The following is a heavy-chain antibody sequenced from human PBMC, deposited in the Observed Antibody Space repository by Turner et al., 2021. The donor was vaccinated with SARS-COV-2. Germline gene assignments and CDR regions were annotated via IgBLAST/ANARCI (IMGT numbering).Heavy chain of an antibody. CDR2: FYKIGSI. CDR1: GGSISSKS. V-gene: IGHV4-59*08. CDR3: ARHQGSASGYDHGMNV. J-gene: IGHJ6*02. Sequence: QVQLQESGPGLVRRSETLSLTCTVSGGSISSKSWSWIRQSPGRGLEWIGYFYKIGSIDYNPTLRSRVTISVDTSKNQLSLNLISVTAADTAVYYCARHQGSASGYDHGMNVWGQGTAVIVSS. D-gene: IGHD1-26*01.